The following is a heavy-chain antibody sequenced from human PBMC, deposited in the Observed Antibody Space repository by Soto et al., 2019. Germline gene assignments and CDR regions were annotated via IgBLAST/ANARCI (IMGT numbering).Heavy chain of an antibody. Sequence: PGGSLRLSCAASGFTFSSYGMHWVRQAPGKGLEWVAVIWYDGSNKYYADSVKGRFTISRDNSKNTLYLQMNSLRAEDTAVYYCARDFSHVEDVRGVSPFWYYYYGMDVWGQGTTVTVSS. J-gene: IGHJ6*02. CDR2: IWYDGSNK. D-gene: IGHD3-10*01. CDR3: ARDFSHVEDVRGVSPFWYYYYGMDV. V-gene: IGHV3-33*01. CDR1: GFTFSSYG.